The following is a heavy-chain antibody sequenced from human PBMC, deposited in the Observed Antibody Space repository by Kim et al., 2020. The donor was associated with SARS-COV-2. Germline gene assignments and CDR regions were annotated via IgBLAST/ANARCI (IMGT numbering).Heavy chain of an antibody. CDR2: IGGSGGSP. V-gene: IGHV3-23*01. J-gene: IGHJ4*02. CDR1: GFTFSNYA. D-gene: IGHD4-17*01. Sequence: GGSLRLSCVASGFTFSNYAMSWVRQAPGKGLEWVSVIGGSGGSPYYADSMKGRFTISRDNSKNTVYLQMNSLRAEDTAVYYCAKSLDDYGGIVDYWGQGTLVAVSS. CDR3: AKSLDDYGGIVDY.